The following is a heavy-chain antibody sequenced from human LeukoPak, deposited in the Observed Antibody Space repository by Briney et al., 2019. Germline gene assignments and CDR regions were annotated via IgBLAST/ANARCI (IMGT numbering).Heavy chain of an antibody. Sequence: SETLSLTCAVYGGSFSDYYWGWIRQPPGKGLEWLGYIYYTGSTNYNPSPKSRVTISVDTSKNQFSLKVTSVTAADTAVYYCARVEASLFDPWGQGTLVTVSS. CDR3: ARVEASLFDP. D-gene: IGHD3-10*01. J-gene: IGHJ5*02. CDR2: IYYTGST. V-gene: IGHV4-59*01. CDR1: GGSFSDYY.